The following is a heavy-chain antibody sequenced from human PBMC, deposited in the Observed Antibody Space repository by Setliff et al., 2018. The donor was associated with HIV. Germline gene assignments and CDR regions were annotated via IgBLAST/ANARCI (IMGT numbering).Heavy chain of an antibody. CDR2: IYWNDDK. J-gene: IGHJ4*02. D-gene: IGHD7-27*01. Sequence: SGPTLVNPTQTLTLTCTFSGFSLTTSGVGVGWIRQPPGKALQWLALIYWNDDKRYSPSLKNSLTTTKDTSKNQVVLTMTNMDSVDTATYYCAHLKMSALAITWELHYWGQGTLVTVSS. CDR1: GFSLTTSGVG. CDR3: AHLKMSALAITWELHY. V-gene: IGHV2-5*01.